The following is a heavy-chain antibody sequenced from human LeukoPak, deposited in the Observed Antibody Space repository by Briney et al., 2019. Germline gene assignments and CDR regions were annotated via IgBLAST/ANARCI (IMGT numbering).Heavy chain of an antibody. Sequence: GGSLRLSCAASGFTFSSYSMNWVRQAPGKGLEWVSYISSSGSTIYYADSVKGRFTISRDNAKNSLYLQMNSLRAEDTAVCYCAREVTGGFDYWGQGTLVTVSS. V-gene: IGHV3-48*04. J-gene: IGHJ4*02. CDR1: GFTFSSYS. D-gene: IGHD2-21*02. CDR3: AREVTGGFDY. CDR2: ISSSGSTI.